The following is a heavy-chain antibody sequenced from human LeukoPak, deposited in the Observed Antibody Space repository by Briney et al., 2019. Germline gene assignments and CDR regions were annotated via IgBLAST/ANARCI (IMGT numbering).Heavy chain of an antibody. CDR3: ARVGGPPYDYYYYGMDV. CDR1: GFTFSSYW. CDR2: XXSDGSST. V-gene: IGHV3-74*01. Sequence: PGGSLRLSCAASGFTFSSYWMHWVRQAPGKXXXXXXXXXSDGSSTSYADSVKGRFTISRDNAKNTLYLQMNSLRAEDTAVYYCARVGGPPYDYYYYGMDVWGQGTTVTVSS. J-gene: IGHJ6*02. D-gene: IGHD2-15*01.